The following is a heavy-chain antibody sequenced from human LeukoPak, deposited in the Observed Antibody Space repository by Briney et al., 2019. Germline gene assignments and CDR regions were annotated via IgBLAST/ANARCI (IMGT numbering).Heavy chain of an antibody. J-gene: IGHJ4*02. CDR1: GFTFDDYA. CDR2: VSGNSGSI. V-gene: IGHV3-9*01. CDR3: AKDISTMVRGKGLDY. D-gene: IGHD3-10*01. Sequence: GGSLRLSCAASGFTFDDYAMHWVRQAPGKGLEWVSGVSGNSGSIGYADSVKGRFTISRDNAKNSLYLQMTSLRAEDTALYYCAKDISTMVRGKGLDYWGQGTLVTVSS.